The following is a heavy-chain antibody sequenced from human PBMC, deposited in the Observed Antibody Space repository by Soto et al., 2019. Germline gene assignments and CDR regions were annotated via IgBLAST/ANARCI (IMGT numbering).Heavy chain of an antibody. Sequence: GESLKISCKGSGYSFTSYRISWVRQMPGKGLEWMGRIDPSDSYTNYSPSFQGHVTISADKSISTAYLQWSSLKASDTAMYYCARHAAGRGNWFDPWGQGTLVTVSS. V-gene: IGHV5-10-1*01. J-gene: IGHJ5*02. D-gene: IGHD6-13*01. CDR1: GYSFTSYR. CDR2: IDPSDSYT. CDR3: ARHAAGRGNWFDP.